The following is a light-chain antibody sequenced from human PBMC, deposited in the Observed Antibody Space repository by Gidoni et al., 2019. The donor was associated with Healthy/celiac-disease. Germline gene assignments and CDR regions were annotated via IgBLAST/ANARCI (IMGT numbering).Light chain of an antibody. CDR2: WAS. Sequence: DIVMTQSPDTLAVSRGERATINCKSSQSVVYSSNNKNYLAWYQQKPGQPPKLLIYWASTRESGVPDRFSGSGSGTDFTLTISSLQAEDVAVYYCQQYSSTLLTFGGGTKVEIK. V-gene: IGKV4-1*01. CDR1: QSVVYSSNNKNY. CDR3: QQYSSTLLT. J-gene: IGKJ4*01.